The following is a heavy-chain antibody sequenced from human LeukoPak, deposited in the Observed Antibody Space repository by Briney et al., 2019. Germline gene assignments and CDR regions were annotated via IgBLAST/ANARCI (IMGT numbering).Heavy chain of an antibody. CDR2: ITRGGDIT. Sequence: GGSLRLSCAASGFTFATYDMTWVRQAPGKGLEWVSSITRGGDITYYADSVTGRFTISRDNSKNTLYPQMNSLRAEDTAVYYCAKPIVGAPRAWGQGTLVTVSS. D-gene: IGHD1-26*01. CDR1: GFTFATYD. J-gene: IGHJ5*02. V-gene: IGHV3-23*01. CDR3: AKPIVGAPRA.